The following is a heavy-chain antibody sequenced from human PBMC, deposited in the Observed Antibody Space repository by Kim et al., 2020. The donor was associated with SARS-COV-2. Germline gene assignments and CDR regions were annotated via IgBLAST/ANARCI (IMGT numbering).Heavy chain of an antibody. J-gene: IGHJ4*02. V-gene: IGHV3-11*05. Sequence: ADSVKGRFNYARDNAKNSLFLQMKSLRAEDTALYYCARGAYYGSGSYLDDWGQGTLVTVSS. CDR3: ARGAYYGSGSYLDD. D-gene: IGHD3-10*01.